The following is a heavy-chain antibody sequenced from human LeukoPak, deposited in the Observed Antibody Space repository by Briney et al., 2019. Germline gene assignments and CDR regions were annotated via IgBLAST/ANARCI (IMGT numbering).Heavy chain of an antibody. CDR1: GGSISSYY. D-gene: IGHD3-22*01. V-gene: IGHV4-59*01. Sequence: SENLSLTCTVSGGSISSYYWSWIRQPPGKGLEWIGDIYYSGSTNYNPSLKSRVTISVDTSKNQFSLKVSSVTAADTAVYYCTRGSIAYYYMDVWGKGTTVTISS. J-gene: IGHJ6*03. CDR3: TRGSIAYYYMDV. CDR2: IYYSGST.